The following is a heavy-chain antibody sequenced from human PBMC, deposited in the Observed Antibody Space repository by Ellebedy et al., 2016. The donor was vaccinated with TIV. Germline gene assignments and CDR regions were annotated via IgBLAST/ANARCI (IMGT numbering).Heavy chain of an antibody. CDR2: IYYSGST. J-gene: IGHJ4*02. V-gene: IGHV4-59*01. CDR3: AREEPWRDYVGY. D-gene: IGHD1-14*01. Sequence: MPSETLSLTCTVSGGSISSYYWSWIRQPPGKGLEWIGYIYYSGSTNYNPSLKSRVTISVDTSKNQFSLKLSSVTAADTAVYYCAREEPWRDYVGYWGQGTLVTVSS. CDR1: GGSISSYY.